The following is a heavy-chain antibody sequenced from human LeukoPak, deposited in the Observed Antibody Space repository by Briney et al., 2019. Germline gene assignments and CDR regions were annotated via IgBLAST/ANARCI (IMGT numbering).Heavy chain of an antibody. CDR1: GFTFSSYW. CDR3: ARDKEYNYGFDH. J-gene: IGHJ4*02. D-gene: IGHD5-18*01. Sequence: GGSLRLSCAASGFTFSSYWMYWVRQAPGKGLVWVSRINGDGSSTRNADSVEGRFTISRDNAKNTLYLQMDSLRAEDTAVYYCARDKEYNYGFDHWGQGTLVTVSS. CDR2: INGDGSST. V-gene: IGHV3-74*01.